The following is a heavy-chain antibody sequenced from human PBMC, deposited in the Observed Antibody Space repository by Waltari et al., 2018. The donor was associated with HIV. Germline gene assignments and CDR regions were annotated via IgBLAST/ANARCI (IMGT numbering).Heavy chain of an antibody. V-gene: IGHV3-7*01. CDR3: ARVSGTLFS. Sequence: EVQLVESGGGLVQPGGSLRLSCAASGFTFSSYWMSWVRQAPGKGLEGVANRKADGSEKNYVVSVKGRFTISRDNAKNSLYLLMNSLRAEDTAVYYCARVSGTLFSWGQGTLVTVSS. CDR2: RKADGSEK. D-gene: IGHD1-26*01. J-gene: IGHJ5*02. CDR1: GFTFSSYW.